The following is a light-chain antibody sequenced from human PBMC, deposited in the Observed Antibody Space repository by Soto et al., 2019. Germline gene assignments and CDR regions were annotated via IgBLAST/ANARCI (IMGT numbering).Light chain of an antibody. J-gene: IGLJ1*01. CDR3: GSHAGSNNPFV. V-gene: IGLV2-8*01. CDR2: DVN. Sequence: QSALTQPPSASGSPGQSVTISCTGTSGDVGGYNYVSWYQQHPGKAPKLMIYDVNKRPSGVPDRFSGSKSGNTASLTVSGLQAEDEADYYCGSHAGSNNPFVFGTGTKVTVL. CDR1: SGDVGGYNY.